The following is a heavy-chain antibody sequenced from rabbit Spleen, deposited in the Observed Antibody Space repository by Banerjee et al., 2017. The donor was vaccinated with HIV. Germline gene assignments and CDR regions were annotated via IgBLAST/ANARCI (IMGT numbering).Heavy chain of an antibody. CDR3: ARDTSSSFSSYGMDL. J-gene: IGHJ6*01. CDR1: GVSFSVSSY. Sequence: QSLEESGGDLVKPGASLTLTCTASGVSFSVSSYMCWVRQAPGKGLEWIACIDTGSRDFSYYATWAKGRFTCSKTSSTTVTLQMTRLTAADTATYFCARDTSSSFSSYGMDLWGQGTLVTVS. D-gene: IGHD1-1*01. CDR2: IDTGSRDFS. V-gene: IGHV1S40*01.